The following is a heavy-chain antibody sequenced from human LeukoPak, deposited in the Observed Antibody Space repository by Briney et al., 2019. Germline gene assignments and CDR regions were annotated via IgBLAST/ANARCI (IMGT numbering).Heavy chain of an antibody. CDR3: AKEWFTMIVVGFFQH. V-gene: IGHV3-23*01. CDR1: GFTFSSFA. D-gene: IGHD3-22*01. Sequence: PGGSLRLSCAASGFTFSSFATSWVRQAPGKGLEWVSGISASGGSTYYADSVKGRFTISRDNSKNTLYLQMNSLRAEDTAVYYCAKEWFTMIVVGFFQHWGQGTLVTVSS. CDR2: ISASGGST. J-gene: IGHJ1*01.